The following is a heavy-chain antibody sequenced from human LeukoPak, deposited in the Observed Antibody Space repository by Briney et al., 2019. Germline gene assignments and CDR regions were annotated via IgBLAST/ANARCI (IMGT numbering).Heavy chain of an antibody. CDR2: FYYSGST. CDR3: ARLGRSTSCYACYVGY. V-gene: IGHV4-39*01. CDR1: GGSISSSSYY. J-gene: IGHJ4*02. Sequence: PSETLSLTCTVSGGSISSSSYYWGWIRQPPGKGLEWIGSFYYSGSTYYNPSLKSRVTISVDTSKSQFSLKLSSVTAADTAVYYCARLGRSTSCYACYVGYWGQGTLVTVSS. D-gene: IGHD2-2*01.